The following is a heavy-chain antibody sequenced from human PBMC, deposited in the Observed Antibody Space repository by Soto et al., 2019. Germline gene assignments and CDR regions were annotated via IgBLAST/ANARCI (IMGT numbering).Heavy chain of an antibody. V-gene: IGHV1-24*01. Sequence: ASVKVSCKVSGYTLTELSMHWVRQAPGKGLEWMGGFDPEDGETIYAQKFQGRVTMTEDTSTDTAYMELSSLRSEDTAVYYCATVPYGSGSYYFDYWGHGTLVTVSS. CDR2: FDPEDGET. CDR3: ATVPYGSGSYYFDY. J-gene: IGHJ4*01. D-gene: IGHD3-10*01. CDR1: GYTLTELS.